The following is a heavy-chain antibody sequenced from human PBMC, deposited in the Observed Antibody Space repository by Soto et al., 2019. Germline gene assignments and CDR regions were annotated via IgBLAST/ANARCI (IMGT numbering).Heavy chain of an antibody. V-gene: IGHV1-58*01. CDR3: AADGVYYDILTGRSQSFVY. CDR2: IVVGSGNT. Sequence: GASVKVSCKASGFTFTSSAVQWVRQARGQRLEWIGWIVVGSGNTNYSHKFQERVTITRDMSTSTAYMELSSLRPEDTAVYYCAADGVYYDILTGRSQSFVYWGQGTLVTVSS. J-gene: IGHJ4*02. CDR1: GFTFTSSA. D-gene: IGHD3-9*01.